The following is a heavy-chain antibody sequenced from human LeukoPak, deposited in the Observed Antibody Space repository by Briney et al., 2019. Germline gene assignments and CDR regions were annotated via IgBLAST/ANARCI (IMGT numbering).Heavy chain of an antibody. CDR2: IYYSGST. Sequence: SETLSLTCTVSGGSISSYYWSWIRQPLGKGLEWIGYIYYSGSTNYNPSLKSRVTISVDTSKNQFSLKLSSVTAADTAVYYCARHYYDFWSGYYLHGMDVWGQGTTVTVSS. CDR1: GGSISSYY. V-gene: IGHV4-59*08. J-gene: IGHJ6*02. CDR3: ARHYYDFWSGYYLHGMDV. D-gene: IGHD3-3*01.